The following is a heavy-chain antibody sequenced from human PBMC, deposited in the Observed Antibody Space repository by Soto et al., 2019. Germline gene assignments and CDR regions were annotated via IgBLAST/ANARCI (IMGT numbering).Heavy chain of an antibody. Sequence: GASVKVSCKASGYTFTSYGISWVRQAPGQGLEWMGWISANNGNTNYAQKLQGRVTMTTDTSTSTAYMELRRLRSDDTAVYYCARGFLEWASVFGMDVWGQGTTVTVSS. CDR2: ISANNGNT. J-gene: IGHJ6*02. D-gene: IGHD3-3*01. CDR1: GYTFTSYG. CDR3: ARGFLEWASVFGMDV. V-gene: IGHV1-18*01.